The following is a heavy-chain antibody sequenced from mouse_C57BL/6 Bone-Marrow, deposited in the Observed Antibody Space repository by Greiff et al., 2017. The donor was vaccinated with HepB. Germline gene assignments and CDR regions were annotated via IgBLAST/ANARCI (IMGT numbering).Heavy chain of an antibody. D-gene: IGHD5-1*01. Sequence: QVQLQESGAELVRPGASVKMSCKASGYTFTSYNMHWVKQTPRQGLEWIGAIYPGNGDTAYNQKFKGKATLTVDKSSSTAYMRLSSLTSEDSAVYFCAGSTWGSYFDDWGKGTTLTVSS. CDR2: IYPGNGDT. CDR3: AGSTWGSYFDD. V-gene: IGHV1-12*01. CDR1: GYTFTSYN. J-gene: IGHJ2*01.